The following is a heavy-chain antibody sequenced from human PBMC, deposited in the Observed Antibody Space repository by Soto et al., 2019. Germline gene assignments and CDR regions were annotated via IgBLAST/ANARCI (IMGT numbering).Heavy chain of an antibody. J-gene: IGHJ5*02. Sequence: SETLSLTCTVSGGSVSSGTFYWSWIRQPPGKGLEWIGFISYSGNINYNPSLKSRVTIAVDTSKNQFTLKLSSVTAADTAVYYCARGVTINWFDPWGQGTLVTVSS. CDR2: ISYSGNI. V-gene: IGHV4-61*01. D-gene: IGHD3-10*01. CDR3: ARGVTINWFDP. CDR1: GGSVSSGTFY.